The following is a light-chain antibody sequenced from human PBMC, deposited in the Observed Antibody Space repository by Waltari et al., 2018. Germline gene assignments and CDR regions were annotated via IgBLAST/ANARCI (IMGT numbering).Light chain of an antibody. CDR3: LQYFDASRT. V-gene: IGKV4-1*01. Sequence: IVMTQFPDSLAVSLGETATIHCRSSQRLFYTSNNKDYLGWYQQKPGLPPKLLIYWASTRESGVPDRFSGSGSVTDFTLTISSLQAEDVAVYYCLQYFDASRTFGQGTKLEIK. CDR1: QRLFYTSNNKDY. J-gene: IGKJ2*01. CDR2: WAS.